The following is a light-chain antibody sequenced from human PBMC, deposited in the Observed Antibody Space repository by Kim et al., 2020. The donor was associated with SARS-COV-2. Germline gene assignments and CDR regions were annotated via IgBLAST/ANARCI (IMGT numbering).Light chain of an antibody. V-gene: IGLV3-19*01. CDR3: NSRDSSGVV. Sequence: SSELTQDPAVSVALGQTVRITCRGDSLRNYYASWYQQKPGQAPVLVFYGKNNRPSGIPHRFSGYSSRDTATLTITGTQAEDEADYYCNSRDSSGVVFGGGTKVTVL. CDR2: GKN. CDR1: SLRNYY. J-gene: IGLJ2*01.